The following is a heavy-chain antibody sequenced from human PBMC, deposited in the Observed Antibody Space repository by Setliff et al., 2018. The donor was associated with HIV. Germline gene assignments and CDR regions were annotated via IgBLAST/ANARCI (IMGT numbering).Heavy chain of an antibody. CDR1: GFTFSTYT. D-gene: IGHD3-3*01. V-gene: IGHV3-21*01. Sequence: PGGSLRLSCAASGFTFSTYTMNWVRQAPGKGLEWVSFITPTSSFLKYADSVKGRFTISRDNAKNSVYLQMNSLRAEDTAVYYCARDPAPFDFWSGFLFWGQGTLVTVSS. J-gene: IGHJ4*02. CDR2: ITPTSSFL. CDR3: ARDPAPFDFWSGFLF.